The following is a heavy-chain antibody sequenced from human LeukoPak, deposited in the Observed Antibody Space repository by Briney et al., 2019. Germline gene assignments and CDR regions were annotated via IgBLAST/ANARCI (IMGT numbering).Heavy chain of an antibody. CDR1: GFTFSSYY. CDR3: ARIIGREQWLAYDAFDI. V-gene: IGHV3-21*01. Sequence: GGSLRLPCAASGFTFSSYYMNWVRRAPGKGLEWVSSISTRSTYIYYADSVRGRFTISRDNAKNSLSLQMHSLRAEDTAMYYCARIIGREQWLAYDAFDIWGQGTMATVSS. CDR2: ISTRSTYI. D-gene: IGHD6-19*01. J-gene: IGHJ3*02.